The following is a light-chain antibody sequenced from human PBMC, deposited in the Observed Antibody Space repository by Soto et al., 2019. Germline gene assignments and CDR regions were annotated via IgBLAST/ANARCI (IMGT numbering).Light chain of an antibody. CDR1: QSVSSSY. CDR2: GAS. Sequence: EIVLTQSPGTLSLSPGERATLSCRASQSVSSSYLAWYQQKPGQAPRLLIYGASSRATGIPDRFSGSGSGTDFTLTISSLQAEDFAVYYCQQYGNSPAFGGGTKVEIK. V-gene: IGKV3-20*01. CDR3: QQYGNSPA. J-gene: IGKJ4*01.